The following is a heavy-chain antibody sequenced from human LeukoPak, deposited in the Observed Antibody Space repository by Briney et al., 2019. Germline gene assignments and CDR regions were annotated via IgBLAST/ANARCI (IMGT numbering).Heavy chain of an antibody. J-gene: IGHJ4*02. V-gene: IGHV4-4*07. D-gene: IGHD2-15*01. CDR3: ARDRSSWGDYSYYFDY. CDR1: GGSISSYY. Sequence: PSETLSLTCTVSGGSISSYYWSWIRQPAGKGLEWIGRIYTSGSTNYNPSLKSRVTMSVDTSKNQFSLKLSSVTAADTAVYYCARDRSSWGDYSYYFDYWGQGTLVTVSS. CDR2: IYTSGST.